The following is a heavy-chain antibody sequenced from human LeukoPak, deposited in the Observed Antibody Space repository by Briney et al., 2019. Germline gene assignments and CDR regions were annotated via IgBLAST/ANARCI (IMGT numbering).Heavy chain of an antibody. CDR1: GGTFSSYA. D-gene: IGHD6-6*01. CDR3: ARGRIYSSSALPAGY. Sequence: ASVKVSCKASGGTFSSYAISWVRQAPGQGLEWMGWINPNSGGTNYAQKFQGWVTMTRDTSISTAYMELSRLRSDDTAVYYCARGRIYSSSALPAGYWGQGTLVTVSS. CDR2: INPNSGGT. J-gene: IGHJ4*02. V-gene: IGHV1-2*04.